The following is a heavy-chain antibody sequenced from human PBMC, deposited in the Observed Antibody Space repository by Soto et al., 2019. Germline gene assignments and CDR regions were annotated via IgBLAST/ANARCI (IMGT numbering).Heavy chain of an antibody. Sequence: GGSLRLSCAASGFTFSSYAMSWVRQAPGKGLEWASAISGSGGSTYYADSVKGRFTISRDNSKNTLYLQMNSLRAEDTAVYYCAKDSFGEQLIPHYFDYWGQGTLVTVSS. V-gene: IGHV3-23*01. CDR3: AKDSFGEQLIPHYFDY. J-gene: IGHJ4*02. D-gene: IGHD6-6*01. CDR1: GFTFSSYA. CDR2: ISGSGGST.